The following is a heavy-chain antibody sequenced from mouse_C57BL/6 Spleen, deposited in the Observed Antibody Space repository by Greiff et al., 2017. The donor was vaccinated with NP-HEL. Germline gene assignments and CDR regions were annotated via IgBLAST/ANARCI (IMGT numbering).Heavy chain of an antibody. CDR1: GYTFTSYW. Sequence: VQLQQSGAELVRPGSSVKLSCKASGYTFTSYWMHWVKQRPIQGLEWIGNIDPSDSETHYNQKFKDKATLTVDKSSSTAYMQLSSLTSEDSAVYFCARSNGYYGDFAMDYWGQGTSVTVSS. CDR3: ARSNGYYGDFAMDY. V-gene: IGHV1-52*01. CDR2: IDPSDSET. D-gene: IGHD2-3*01. J-gene: IGHJ4*01.